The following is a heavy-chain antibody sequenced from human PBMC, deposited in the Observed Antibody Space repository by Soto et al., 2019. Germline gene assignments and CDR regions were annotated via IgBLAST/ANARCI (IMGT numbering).Heavy chain of an antibody. CDR2: MNPGSGDT. D-gene: IGHD3-16*01. V-gene: IGHV1-8*01. J-gene: IGHJ5*02. CDR1: GYSFTNND. CDR3: ARMETFGSLNWFDP. Sequence: ASVKVSCKASGYSFTNNDVSWVRQATGQGLEWMGWMNPGSGDTGYAQKFQGRVTMTRDISIATAYMELSSLRSDDTAIYYCARMETFGSLNWFDPWGQGTLVTVAS.